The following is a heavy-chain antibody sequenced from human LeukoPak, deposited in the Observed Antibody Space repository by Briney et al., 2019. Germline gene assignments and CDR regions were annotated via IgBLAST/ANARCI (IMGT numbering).Heavy chain of an antibody. V-gene: IGHV4-39*01. CDR2: IYYSGST. D-gene: IGHD4-11*01. Sequence: SETLSLTCTVSGGSISSSSYYWGWIRQPPGKGLEWIGSIYYSGSTYYNPSLKSRITISVDTSKNQFSLKLSSVTAADTAVYYCASLNDYSNSNFDYWGQGTLVTVSS. CDR3: ASLNDYSNSNFDY. J-gene: IGHJ4*02. CDR1: GGSISSSSYY.